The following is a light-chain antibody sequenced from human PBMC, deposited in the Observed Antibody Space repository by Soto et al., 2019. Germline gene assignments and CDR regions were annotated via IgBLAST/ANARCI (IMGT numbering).Light chain of an antibody. J-gene: IGLJ2*01. Sequence: QSVLTQPASVSGSPGQSITISCTGTSSDVGGYNFVSWYQQHPGKAPKLMIYEVRNRPSGVSNRFSGSKSGNTASLTISGLQAEDEADYYCNSYTSSSTVIFGGGNKLTVL. V-gene: IGLV2-14*01. CDR2: EVR. CDR3: NSYTSSSTVI. CDR1: SSDVGGYNF.